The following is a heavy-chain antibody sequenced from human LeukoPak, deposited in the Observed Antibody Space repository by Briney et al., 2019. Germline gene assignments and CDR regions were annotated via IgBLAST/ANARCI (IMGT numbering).Heavy chain of an antibody. V-gene: IGHV3-30*04. J-gene: IGHJ4*02. D-gene: IGHD3-22*01. CDR1: GFTFSSYA. CDR2: ISYDGSNK. CDR3: AKDLFDTSAYAQSIADH. Sequence: PGGSLRLSCAASGFTFSSYAMHWVRQAPGKGLEWVAVISYDGSNKYYADSVKGRFTISRDNSKNTLYLQMNSLRPEDTAMYYCAKDLFDTSAYAQSIADHWGQGTLVTVSS.